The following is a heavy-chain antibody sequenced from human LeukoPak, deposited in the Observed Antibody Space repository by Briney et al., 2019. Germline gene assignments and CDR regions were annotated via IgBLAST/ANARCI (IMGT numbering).Heavy chain of an antibody. CDR2: IKQDGSEK. CDR1: GLTFSTYW. J-gene: IGHJ6*03. D-gene: IGHD6-13*01. Sequence: GGSLRLSCAASGLTFSTYWMTWVRRAPGKGLEWVANIKQDGSEKYYVDSVKGRFTISRDNAKNSLYLQMNSLRVEDTAVYYCARGESSSWYRPGGYYYYYYMDVWGKGTTVTVSS. CDR3: ARGESSSWYRPGGYYYYYYMDV. V-gene: IGHV3-7*01.